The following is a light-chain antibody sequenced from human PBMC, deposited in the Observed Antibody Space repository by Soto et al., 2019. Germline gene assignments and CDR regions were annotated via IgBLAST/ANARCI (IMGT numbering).Light chain of an antibody. J-gene: IGKJ1*01. V-gene: IGKV1-6*01. CDR2: AAS. CDR3: LQDYGDSWT. Sequence: QLTHSPFPLSASVEEKIIMTSRASRDVGSDVSWYQQKPGQAPKLLIYAASNLYTGVPSRFSGSRSGTEFTLTISSLQPEDFASYDCLQDYGDSWTFGQGTKVDIK. CDR1: RDVGSD.